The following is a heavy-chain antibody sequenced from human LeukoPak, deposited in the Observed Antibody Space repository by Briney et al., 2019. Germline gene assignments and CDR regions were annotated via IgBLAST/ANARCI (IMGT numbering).Heavy chain of an antibody. CDR2: ISGSGDNI. V-gene: IGHV3-23*01. CDR1: EFTFSNSV. J-gene: IGHJ5*02. Sequence: GGSLRLSCVASEFTFSNSVMSWVRQAPGKGLEWVSLISGSGDNIYYVDSVKGRFTISRDNSKNTLYLQMNSLRAEDTAVYFCAKGTSPFDPWGQGTLVTVSS. CDR3: AKGTSPFDP.